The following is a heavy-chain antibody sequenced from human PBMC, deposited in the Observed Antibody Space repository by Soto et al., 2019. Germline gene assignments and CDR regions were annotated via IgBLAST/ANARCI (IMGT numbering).Heavy chain of an antibody. CDR1: GYTFTSYD. D-gene: IGHD5-18*01. J-gene: IGHJ4*02. Sequence: ASVKVSCKASGYTFTSYDINWVRQATGQGLEWMGWMNPNSGNTDYAQKLQGRVTMTTDTSTSTAYMELRSLRSDDTAVYYCARKDTAMVDFDYWGQGTLVTVSS. CDR3: ARKDTAMVDFDY. V-gene: IGHV1-8*01. CDR2: MNPNSGNT.